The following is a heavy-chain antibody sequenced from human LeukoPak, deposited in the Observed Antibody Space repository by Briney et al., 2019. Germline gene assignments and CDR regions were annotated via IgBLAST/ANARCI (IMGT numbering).Heavy chain of an antibody. Sequence: GGSLRLSCAASGFTFSSYAMHWVRQAPGKGLEWVAVISYDGSNKYYADSVKGRFTISRDNSKNTLYLQMNSLRAEDTAVYYCARGEDVVVPAAPFDYWGQGTLVTVSS. CDR1: GFTFSSYA. CDR2: ISYDGSNK. J-gene: IGHJ4*02. D-gene: IGHD2-2*01. V-gene: IGHV3-30-3*01. CDR3: ARGEDVVVPAAPFDY.